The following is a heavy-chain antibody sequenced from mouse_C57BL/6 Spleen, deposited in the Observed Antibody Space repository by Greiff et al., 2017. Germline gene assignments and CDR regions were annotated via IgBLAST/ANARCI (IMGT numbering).Heavy chain of an antibody. CDR3: AREDYGSRGYFDY. Sequence: DVKLQESGPGLVKPSQSLSLTCSVTGYSITSGYYWNWIRQFPGNKLEWMGYISYDGSNNYNPSLKNRISITRDTSKNQFFLKLNSVTTEDTATYYCAREDYGSRGYFDYWGQGTTLTVSS. CDR2: ISYDGSN. V-gene: IGHV3-6*01. CDR1: GYSITSGYY. D-gene: IGHD1-1*01. J-gene: IGHJ2*01.